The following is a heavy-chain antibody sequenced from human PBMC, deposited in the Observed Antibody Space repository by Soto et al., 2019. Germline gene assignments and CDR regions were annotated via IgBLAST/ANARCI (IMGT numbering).Heavy chain of an antibody. CDR1: GFTFSSYA. Sequence: QVQLVESGGGVVQPGRSLRLSCAASGFTFSSYAMHWVRQAPGKGLEWVAVISYDGSNKYYADSVKGRFTISRDNSKNTLYLQMNSLRAEDTAVYYCAGLGWLLSYYGMDVWGQGTTVTVSS. V-gene: IGHV3-30-3*01. J-gene: IGHJ6*02. CDR2: ISYDGSNK. D-gene: IGHD3-3*01. CDR3: AGLGWLLSYYGMDV.